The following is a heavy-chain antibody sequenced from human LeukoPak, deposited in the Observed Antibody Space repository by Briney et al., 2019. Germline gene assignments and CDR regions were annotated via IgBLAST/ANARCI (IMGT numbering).Heavy chain of an antibody. Sequence: ASVNVSCKASGYTFTSYGINWLRQSPGQRRRGLGWISTYNGNTNYAQKLQGIVTMTTDTSTSTDYMEMRSLRSDDTAVYYCARAPITVAGSALWYWGQGTLVTVSS. J-gene: IGHJ4*02. V-gene: IGHV1-18*01. CDR3: ARAPITVAGSALWY. D-gene: IGHD6-19*01. CDR1: GYTFTSYG. CDR2: ISTYNGNT.